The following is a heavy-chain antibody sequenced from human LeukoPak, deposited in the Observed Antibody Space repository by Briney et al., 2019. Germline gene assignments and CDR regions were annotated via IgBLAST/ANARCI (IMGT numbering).Heavy chain of an antibody. CDR2: IKQDGSEK. CDR3: ARDQPDIVATTRPD. V-gene: IGHV3-7*01. D-gene: IGHD5-12*01. CDR1: GFTFSSYW. Sequence: GGSLRLSCAASGFTFSSYWMSWVRQAPGKGLEWVANIKQDGSEKYYVDSVKGRFTIPRDNAKNSLYLQMNSLRAEDTAVYYCARDQPDIVATTRPDWGQGTLVTVSS. J-gene: IGHJ4*02.